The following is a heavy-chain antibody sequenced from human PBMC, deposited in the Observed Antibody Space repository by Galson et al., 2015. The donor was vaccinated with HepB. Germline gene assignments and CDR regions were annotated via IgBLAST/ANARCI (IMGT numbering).Heavy chain of an antibody. J-gene: IGHJ4*02. Sequence: SVKVSCKASGYTFTSYYMHWVRQAPGQGLEWMGIINPSGGSTSYAQKFRGRVTMTRDTSTSTVYMELSSLRSEDTAVYYCASGGAPRGYYFDYWGQGTLVTVSS. V-gene: IGHV1-46*03. CDR3: ASGGAPRGYYFDY. CDR1: GYTFTSYY. CDR2: INPSGGST. D-gene: IGHD2-2*01.